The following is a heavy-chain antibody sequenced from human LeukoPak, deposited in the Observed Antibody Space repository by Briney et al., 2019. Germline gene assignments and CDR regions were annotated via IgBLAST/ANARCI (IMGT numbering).Heavy chain of an antibody. D-gene: IGHD3-3*01. V-gene: IGHV4-59*01. CDR3: ARVASGYDFWSGLFDY. Sequence: SETLSLTCTVSGGPISGYYWNWIRQPPGKGLEWIGYIYSSGSTIYNPSLKSRVAISVDTSKNQFSLRLTSVTAADTAVYYCARVASGYDFWSGLFDYWGQGTLVTVSS. J-gene: IGHJ4*02. CDR2: IYSSGST. CDR1: GGPISGYY.